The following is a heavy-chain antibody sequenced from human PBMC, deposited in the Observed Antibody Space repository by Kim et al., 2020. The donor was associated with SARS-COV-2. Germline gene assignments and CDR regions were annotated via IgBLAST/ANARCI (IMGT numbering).Heavy chain of an antibody. V-gene: IGHV4-59*08. J-gene: IGHJ4*02. Sequence: YTPSRQSRVTISVDTSKNQFSLKLSSVTAADTAVYYCARQSSGWITHFDYWGQGTLVTVSS. CDR3: ARQSSGWITHFDY. D-gene: IGHD6-19*01.